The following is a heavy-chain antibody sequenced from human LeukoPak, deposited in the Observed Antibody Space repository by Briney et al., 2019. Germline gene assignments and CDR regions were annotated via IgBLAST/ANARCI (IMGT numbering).Heavy chain of an antibody. CDR3: ARVIDP. V-gene: IGHV3-7*04. J-gene: IGHJ5*02. CDR1: GFTFSSYW. CDR2: IKQDGSEK. Sequence: GGSLRLSCAAPGFTFSSYWMSWVRQAPGKGLEWVANIKQDGSEKYYVDSVKGRFTISRDNAKNSLYLQMNSLRAEDTAVYYCARVIDPWGQGTLVTVSS.